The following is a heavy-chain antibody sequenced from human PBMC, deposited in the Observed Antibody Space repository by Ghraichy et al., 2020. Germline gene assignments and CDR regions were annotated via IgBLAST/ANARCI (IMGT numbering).Heavy chain of an antibody. J-gene: IGHJ6*02. CDR2: ITSSGRTI. CDR1: GFSFSSYS. D-gene: IGHD4-23*01. V-gene: IGHV3-48*02. CDR3: ARGSRVVRFYYYDGMDV. Sequence: GGSLRLSCVGSGFSFSSYSMNWVRQSPGKGLEWVSYITSSGRTIFYADSVRGRFTISRDNARNSLYLQMNSLRDEDTAVYYCARGSRVVRFYYYDGMDVWGQGTTVTVSS.